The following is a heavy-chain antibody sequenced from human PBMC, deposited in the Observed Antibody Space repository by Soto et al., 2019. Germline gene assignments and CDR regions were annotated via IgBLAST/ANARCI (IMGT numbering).Heavy chain of an antibody. Sequence: LSLTCAVSGYSISSGYYWGWIRQPPGKGLEWIGSIYHSGSTYYNPSLKSRVTISVDTSKNQFSLELSSVTAADTAVYYCARDSYDPDIVVVPAAIGYWGQGTLVTVSS. D-gene: IGHD2-2*02. CDR1: GYSISSGYY. V-gene: IGHV4-38-2*02. J-gene: IGHJ4*02. CDR2: IYHSGST. CDR3: ARDSYDPDIVVVPAAIGY.